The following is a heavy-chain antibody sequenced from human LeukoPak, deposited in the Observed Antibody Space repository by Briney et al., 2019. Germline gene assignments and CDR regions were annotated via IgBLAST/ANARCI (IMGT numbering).Heavy chain of an antibody. CDR2: ITSGSITT. Sequence: PGGSLRLSCVGSGFSFGTYAMSWVRQAPGKGLEWLSHITSGSITTHYADSVKGRFTVSRDNPKNLLYLQMNSLRDEDTAVYYCARRNAVAGTLDWGQGTLVTVSS. D-gene: IGHD6-19*01. J-gene: IGHJ4*02. CDR1: GFSFGTYA. V-gene: IGHV3-48*02. CDR3: ARRNAVAGTLD.